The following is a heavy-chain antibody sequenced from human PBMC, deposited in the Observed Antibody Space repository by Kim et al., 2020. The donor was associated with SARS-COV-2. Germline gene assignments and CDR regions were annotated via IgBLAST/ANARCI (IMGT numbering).Heavy chain of an antibody. CDR2: ISAYNGNT. V-gene: IGHV1-18*04. CDR1: GYTFTSYG. J-gene: IGHJ4*02. D-gene: IGHD4-4*01. CDR3: ARAYPSKVAEAPFDY. Sequence: ASVKVSCKASGYTFTSYGISWVRQAPGQGLEWMGWISAYNGNTNYAQKLQGRVTMTTDTSTSTAYMELRSLRSDDTAVYYCARAYPSKVAEAPFDYWGQGTLVTVSS.